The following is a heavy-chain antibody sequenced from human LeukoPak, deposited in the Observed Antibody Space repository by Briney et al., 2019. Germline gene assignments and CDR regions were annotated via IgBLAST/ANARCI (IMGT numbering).Heavy chain of an antibody. D-gene: IGHD5-18*01. CDR1: VYTFTSYD. CDR3: ARADTAMASHYDY. V-gene: IGHV1-8*03. J-gene: IGHJ4*02. CDR2: MNPNSGNT. Sequence: ASVTVSCKASVYTFTSYDINWVRQATGQGLEWMGWMNPNSGNTGYAQKFQGRVTITRNTSISTAYMELSSLRSEDTAVYYCARADTAMASHYDYWGQGTLVTVSS.